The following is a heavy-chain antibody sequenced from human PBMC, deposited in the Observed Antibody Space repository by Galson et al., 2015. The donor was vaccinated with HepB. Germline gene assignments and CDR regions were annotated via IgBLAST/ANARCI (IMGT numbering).Heavy chain of an antibody. CDR2: IIPILGIA. CDR3: ARGTTVTTRSDY. Sequence: SVKVSCKASGGTFSGYAISWVRQAPGQGPEWMGRIIPILGIANYAQKFQGRVTITADKSTSTAYMELSSLRSEDTAVYYCARGTTVTTRSDYWGQGTLVTVSS. D-gene: IGHD4-17*01. J-gene: IGHJ4*02. V-gene: IGHV1-69*04. CDR1: GGTFSGYA.